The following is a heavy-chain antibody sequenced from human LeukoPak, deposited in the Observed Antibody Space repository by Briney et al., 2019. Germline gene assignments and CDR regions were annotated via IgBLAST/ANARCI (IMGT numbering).Heavy chain of an antibody. J-gene: IGHJ4*02. CDR1: GFTVGSNY. CDR3: AREILAPGKTHDY. Sequence: GGSLRLSCAASGFTVGSNYMSWVRQAPGKGLEWVSVIYSGGSTYYADSVKGRFTISRDNAKNTLFLQINSLRAEDTAVYYCAREILAPGKTHDYWGQGTLVTASS. V-gene: IGHV3-66*01. CDR2: IYSGGST.